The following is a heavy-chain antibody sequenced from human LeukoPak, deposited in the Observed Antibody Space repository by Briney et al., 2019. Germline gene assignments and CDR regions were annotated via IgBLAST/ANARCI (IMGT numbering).Heavy chain of an antibody. CDR1: GGSIRSYY. CDR2: IYYSGST. Sequence: SETLSLTCTVSGGSIRSYYWSWIRQPPGKGLEWIGYIYYSGSTNYKPSLKSRVTISVDTSKNQFSLKLSSVTAADTAVYYCARDSGTTGEVKFDPWGQGTLVTVSS. D-gene: IGHD3-10*01. CDR3: ARDSGTTGEVKFDP. V-gene: IGHV4-59*01. J-gene: IGHJ5*02.